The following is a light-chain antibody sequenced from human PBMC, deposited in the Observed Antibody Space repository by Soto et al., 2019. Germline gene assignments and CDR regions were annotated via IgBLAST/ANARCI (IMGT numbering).Light chain of an antibody. CDR2: NNN. J-gene: IGLJ2*01. CDR1: SSNIGSNA. Sequence: QSVLTQPPSASGTPGQRVTISCSGSSSNIGSNAVNWFQQLPGTAPKLLIYNNNQRPSGVPDRLSGSKSGTSASLAISGLQSEDEGDYYCAAWDDSLNGHVVFGGGTKLTVL. V-gene: IGLV1-44*01. CDR3: AAWDDSLNGHVV.